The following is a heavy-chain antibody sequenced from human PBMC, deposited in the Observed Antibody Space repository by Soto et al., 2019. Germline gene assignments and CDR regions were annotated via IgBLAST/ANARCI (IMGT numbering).Heavy chain of an antibody. CDR1: GFTFSRYG. V-gene: IGHV3-33*01. Sequence: QVQLVESGGGVVQPGRSLRLSCEASGFTFSRYGMHWVLQAPGKGLEWVAIIWYDGSNKYYADSVKGRFTISRDNSKHTLYLQMNSLRPEDTAVYYCAREAGNNDYTMDVWGQGTTVTVSS. CDR3: AREAGNNDYTMDV. D-gene: IGHD1-1*01. J-gene: IGHJ6*02. CDR2: IWYDGSNK.